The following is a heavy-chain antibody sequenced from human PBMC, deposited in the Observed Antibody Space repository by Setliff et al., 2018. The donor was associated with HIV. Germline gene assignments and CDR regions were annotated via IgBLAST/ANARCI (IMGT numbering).Heavy chain of an antibody. CDR1: GFTFSSYW. CDR3: AKDPPTLQWAFDY. V-gene: IGHV3-7*03. J-gene: IGHJ4*02. D-gene: IGHD2-8*01. CDR2: IEQDGSEK. Sequence: GGSLRLSCAASGFTFSSYWMSWVRQAPGKGLEWVANIEQDGSEKYYVDSVKGRFTISRDNAKSTLYLQMNSLRAEDTAVYYCAKDPPTLQWAFDYWGQGTLVTVSS.